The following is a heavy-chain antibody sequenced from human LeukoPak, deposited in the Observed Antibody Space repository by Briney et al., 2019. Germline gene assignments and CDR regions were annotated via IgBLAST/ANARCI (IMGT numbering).Heavy chain of an antibody. Sequence: GGSLRLSCAASGFTFGTYAMNWVRQAPGKGLEWVSGIGGSGVTYYADSVKGRFTMSRDNSQNTLFLRMNSLRVEDTAVYYCAKARGHPWPSYYFDYWGQGTLVTVSS. D-gene: IGHD5-12*01. CDR1: GFTFGTYA. CDR3: AKARGHPWPSYYFDY. CDR2: IGGSGVT. V-gene: IGHV3-23*01. J-gene: IGHJ4*02.